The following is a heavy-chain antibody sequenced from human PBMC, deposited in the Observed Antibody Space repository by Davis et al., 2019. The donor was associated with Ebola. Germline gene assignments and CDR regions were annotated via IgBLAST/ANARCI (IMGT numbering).Heavy chain of an antibody. Sequence: AASVKVSCKASGYTFTSYGITWVRQAPGQGLEWMGWINPHNGNTNYAQNVLGRVTMTTDTSTSTAYMEVGSLRSDDTAVYYCARTITMVRGLYWFDPWGQGTLVTVSS. J-gene: IGHJ5*02. CDR1: GYTFTSYG. CDR3: ARTITMVRGLYWFDP. V-gene: IGHV1-18*04. CDR2: INPHNGNT. D-gene: IGHD3-10*01.